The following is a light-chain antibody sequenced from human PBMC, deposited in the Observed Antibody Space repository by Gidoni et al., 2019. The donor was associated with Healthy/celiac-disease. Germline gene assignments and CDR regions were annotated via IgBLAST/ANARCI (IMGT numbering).Light chain of an antibody. CDR3: QSADSSGTSYV. V-gene: IGLV3-25*03. CDR1: ALPKQY. Sequence: SYDLTQPPSVSVSPGQTARITCSGDALPKQYAYWYQQKPGQAPVMVIYKDSERPSGIPERFSGSSAGTTVTLTISGVQAEDGADYYCQSADSSGTSYVFGTGTQVTVL. CDR2: KDS. J-gene: IGLJ1*01.